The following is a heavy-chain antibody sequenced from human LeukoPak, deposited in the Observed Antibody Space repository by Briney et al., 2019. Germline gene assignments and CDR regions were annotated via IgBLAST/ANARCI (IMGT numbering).Heavy chain of an antibody. CDR1: GFTFSSYA. J-gene: IGHJ4*02. Sequence: PGGSLRLSCAASGFTFSSYAMSWVRQAPGKGLEWVSAISGSGGSTYYADSVKGRLTISRDNSKNTLYLQMNSLRAEDTAVYYCAKDRIYYGSGSFFDYWGQGTLVTVSS. V-gene: IGHV3-23*01. CDR3: AKDRIYYGSGSFFDY. CDR2: ISGSGGST. D-gene: IGHD3-10*01.